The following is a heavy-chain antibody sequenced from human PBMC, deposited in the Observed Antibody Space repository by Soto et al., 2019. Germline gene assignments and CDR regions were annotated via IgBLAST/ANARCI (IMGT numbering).Heavy chain of an antibody. D-gene: IGHD3-10*01. CDR2: INAYNGIT. J-gene: IGHJ4*02. V-gene: IGHV1-18*01. Sequence: QVQLVQSGTEVKKPGASVKVSCKASGYTFSNYGISWVRQAPGQGLEWMGWINAYNGITDSAQKLQGRVTMTTDTSTSTAYMELRSLRSDDTAVYYCARAPSPGRGLPDSWGQGTLVTVSS. CDR1: GYTFSNYG. CDR3: ARAPSPGRGLPDS.